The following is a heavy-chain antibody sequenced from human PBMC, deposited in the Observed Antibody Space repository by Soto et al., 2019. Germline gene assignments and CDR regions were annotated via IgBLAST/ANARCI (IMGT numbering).Heavy chain of an antibody. CDR3: ARPYYDYVWGSYAPVDRYFDL. Sequence: HGESLKISCKGSGYSFTSYWIGWVRQMPGKGLEWMGIIYPGDSDTRYSPSFQGQVTISADKSISTAYPQWSSLKASDTAMYYCARPYYDYVWGSYAPVDRYFDLWGRGTLVTV. CDR2: IYPGDSDT. J-gene: IGHJ2*01. CDR1: GYSFTSYW. D-gene: IGHD3-16*01. V-gene: IGHV5-51*01.